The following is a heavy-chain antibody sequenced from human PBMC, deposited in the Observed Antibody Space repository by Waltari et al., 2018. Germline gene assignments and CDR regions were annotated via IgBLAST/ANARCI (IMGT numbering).Heavy chain of an antibody. CDR3: ASLGYVDYGIDY. Sequence: QVQLQESGPGLVKPSETLSLTCTFSGGPISSYYWTWIRQPPGKGLEWIAYIYYSGSAKYNPSLKSRLTISVDTSKKEVSLKMRSVTAADTAVYYCASLGYVDYGIDYWGQGTQVTVSS. V-gene: IGHV4-59*01. J-gene: IGHJ4*02. CDR2: IYYSGSA. CDR1: GGPISSYY. D-gene: IGHD4-17*01.